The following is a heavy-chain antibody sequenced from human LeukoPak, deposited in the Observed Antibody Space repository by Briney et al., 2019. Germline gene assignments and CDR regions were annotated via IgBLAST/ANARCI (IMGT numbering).Heavy chain of an antibody. J-gene: IGHJ4*02. D-gene: IGHD2-15*01. CDR1: GGSISSYY. Sequence: SETLSLTCTVSGGSISSYYWSWIRQPAGKGLERIGRIYTSGSTGYNPSLKSRVTMSVDTSKNQFSLKLSSATAADTAVYYCARVDLRAAYFDYWGQGTLVAVSS. V-gene: IGHV4-4*07. CDR2: IYTSGST. CDR3: ARVDLRAAYFDY.